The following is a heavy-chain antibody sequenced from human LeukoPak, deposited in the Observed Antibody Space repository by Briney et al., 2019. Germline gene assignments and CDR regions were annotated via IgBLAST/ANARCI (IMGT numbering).Heavy chain of an antibody. V-gene: IGHV1-8*01. CDR2: MNPNSGNT. Sequence: GASVKVSCKASGYTFTSYDINWVRQATGQGLEWMGWMNPNSGNTGYAQKFQGRVTMTRNTPISTAYMELSSLRSEDTAVYYCASQYYDFWSGYYTDYYYYGMDVWGQGTTVTVSS. CDR1: GYTFTSYD. CDR3: ASQYYDFWSGYYTDYYYYGMDV. D-gene: IGHD3-3*01. J-gene: IGHJ6*02.